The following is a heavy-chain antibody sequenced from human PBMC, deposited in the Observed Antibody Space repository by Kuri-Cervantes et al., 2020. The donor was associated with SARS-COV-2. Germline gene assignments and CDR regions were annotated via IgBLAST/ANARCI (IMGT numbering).Heavy chain of an antibody. CDR1: GFIFSDFY. CDR2: IGPSGTFK. CDR3: ARDLRRGNSLDY. D-gene: IGHD1/OR15-1a*01. J-gene: IGHJ4*02. Sequence: GGSLRLSCTASGFIFSDFYMTWIRQAPGKGLEWISSIGPSGTFKHYAVSVKGRFTISRDNAKNSLYLQMSSLRGDDTAVYYCARDLRRGNSLDYWGQGTLVTVSS. V-gene: IGHV3-11*04.